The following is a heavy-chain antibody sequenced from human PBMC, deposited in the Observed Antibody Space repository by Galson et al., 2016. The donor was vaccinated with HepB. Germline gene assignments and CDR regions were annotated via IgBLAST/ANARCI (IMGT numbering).Heavy chain of an antibody. CDR3: ARGPLRYFDWMRQDGMDF. V-gene: IGHV4-34*01. CDR1: GGSFSGYY. Sequence: SETLSLTCAVYGGSFSGYYWTWLRQPPGRGLEWIGDINHSGSANYNPSLKSRVTISVDSSKKQFSLKGINVTAADTDVYYCARGPLRYFDWMRQDGMDFWGQGTTVIV. D-gene: IGHD3-9*01. CDR2: INHSGSA. J-gene: IGHJ6*02.